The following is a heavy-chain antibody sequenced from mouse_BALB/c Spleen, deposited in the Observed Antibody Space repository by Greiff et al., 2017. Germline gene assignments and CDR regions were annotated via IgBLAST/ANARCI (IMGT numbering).Heavy chain of an antibody. J-gene: IGHJ3*01. V-gene: IGHV1-9*01. Sequence: VQLQQSGAELMKPGASVKISCKATGYTFSSYWIEWVKQRPGHGLEWIGEILPGSGSTNYNEKFKGKATFTADTSSNTAYMQLSSLTSEDSAVYYCARDLYYGSSYVGWFAYWGQGTLVTVSA. CDR2: ILPGSGST. CDR3: ARDLYYGSSYVGWFAY. CDR1: GYTFSSYW. D-gene: IGHD1-1*01.